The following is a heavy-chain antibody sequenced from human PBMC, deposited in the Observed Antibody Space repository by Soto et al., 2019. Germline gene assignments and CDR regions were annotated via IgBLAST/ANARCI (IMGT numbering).Heavy chain of an antibody. J-gene: IGHJ4*02. Sequence: SGPTLVNPTQTLTLTCTFSGFSLSTSGVGVGWIRQPPGKALEWLALIYWDDDKRYSPSLKSRLTITKDTSKNQVVLTMTNMDPVDTATYYCAHRLSGRFSLTAYFDYWGQGTLVTVSS. CDR1: GFSLSTSGVG. CDR2: IYWDDDK. V-gene: IGHV2-5*02. CDR3: AHRLSGRFSLTAYFDY.